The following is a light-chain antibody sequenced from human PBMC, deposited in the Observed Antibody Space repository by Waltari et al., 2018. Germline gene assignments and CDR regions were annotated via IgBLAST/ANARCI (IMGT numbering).Light chain of an antibody. Sequence: SFALTQPPSVSVSPGQTASITCSGDTLGDRYVCWYRQKPGQSPVLVMYQNTKRPSGIPERFSGTKSGNTATLTISGTQAMDEADYCCQAWDRGTVAFGGGTRLTVL. CDR3: QAWDRGTVA. J-gene: IGLJ2*01. CDR1: TLGDRY. V-gene: IGLV3-1*01. CDR2: QNT.